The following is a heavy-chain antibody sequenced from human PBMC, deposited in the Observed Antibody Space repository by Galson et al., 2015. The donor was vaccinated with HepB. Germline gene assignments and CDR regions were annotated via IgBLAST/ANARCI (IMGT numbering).Heavy chain of an antibody. CDR3: ARESAETDAFDI. CDR2: ISTYNGNT. Sequence: SVKVSCKASGYTFTTFGINWVRQAPGQGLEWMGWISTYNGNTNYAQKFQGRVTITADESTSTAYMELSSLRSEDTAVYYCARESAETDAFDIRGQGTMVTVSS. J-gene: IGHJ3*02. D-gene: IGHD1-14*01. CDR1: GYTFTTFG. V-gene: IGHV1-18*04.